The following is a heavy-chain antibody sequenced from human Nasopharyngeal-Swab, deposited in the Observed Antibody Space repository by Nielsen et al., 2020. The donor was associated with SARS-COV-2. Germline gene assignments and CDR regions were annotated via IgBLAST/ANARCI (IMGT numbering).Heavy chain of an antibody. Sequence: GESLKISCAASGFTFSSYNMNWVRQAPGKGLEWVSSISSSNNYIYYADSVKGRFTISRDNAKNSLYLQMNSLRAEDTAVYYCATAHLFWSGYYSNWFDPWGQGTLVTVSS. CDR3: ATAHLFWSGYYSNWFDP. CDR1: GFTFSSYN. D-gene: IGHD3-3*01. V-gene: IGHV3-21*01. CDR2: ISSSNNYI. J-gene: IGHJ5*02.